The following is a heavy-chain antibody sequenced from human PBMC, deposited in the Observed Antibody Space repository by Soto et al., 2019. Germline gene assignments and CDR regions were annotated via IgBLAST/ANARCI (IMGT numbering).Heavy chain of an antibody. V-gene: IGHV3-33*01. CDR3: ARDKGKVHFDY. CDR2: IWYDGSDK. Sequence: QVQLVESGGGVVQPGRSLRLSSAASGFTFSRHGMHWVRQAPGKGLEWVAVIWYDGSDKYYADSVKGRFTISRDNSKSTLYLQMNSLRADDTAVYYCARDKGKVHFDYWGQGTLVTVSS. CDR1: GFTFSRHG. D-gene: IGHD3-10*01. J-gene: IGHJ4*02.